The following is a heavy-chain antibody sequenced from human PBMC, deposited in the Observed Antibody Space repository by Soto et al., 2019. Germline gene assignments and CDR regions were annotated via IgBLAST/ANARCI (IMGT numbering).Heavy chain of an antibody. J-gene: IGHJ4*02. D-gene: IGHD3-10*01. Sequence: EVQLVETGGGLTQPGVSLRLSCENSGFTVNSDYMSWVRQAPGKGLEWVSIIYAGGSTYYADSVRGRFTISSDNSRNTLYLQMNSLRVEDTAVYYCARSFDYGYIHHWGQGTLVTVSS. CDR1: GFTVNSDY. CDR2: IYAGGST. V-gene: IGHV3-53*02. CDR3: ARSFDYGYIHH.